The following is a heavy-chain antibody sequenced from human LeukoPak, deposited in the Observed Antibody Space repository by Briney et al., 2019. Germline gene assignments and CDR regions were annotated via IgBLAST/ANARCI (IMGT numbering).Heavy chain of an antibody. CDR3: ARPYNWNSEDYYGMDV. J-gene: IGHJ6*02. Sequence: SSETLSLTCAVYGGSFSGYYWSWIRQPPGKGLEWIGEINHSGSTNYNPSLKSRVTISVDTSKNQFSLTLSSVTAADTAVSYCARPYNWNSEDYYGMDVWGQGTTVTVSS. CDR1: GGSFSGYY. CDR2: INHSGST. D-gene: IGHD1-7*01. V-gene: IGHV4-34*01.